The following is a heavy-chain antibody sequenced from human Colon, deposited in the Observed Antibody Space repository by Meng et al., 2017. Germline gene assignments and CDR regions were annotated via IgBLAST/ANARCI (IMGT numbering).Heavy chain of an antibody. CDR1: GDSFTYYY. CDR3: ARRIRGGSYLG. Sequence: QLQLMQWGAGMLKPSETLSLTCNVYGDSFTYYYWNWNRQPPGKGLEWIGEIHYSGSTNYNPSLESRVAISEDTSQKQFSLRLSSVTAADTAVYYCARRIRGGSYLGWGQGTLVTVSS. CDR2: IHYSGST. D-gene: IGHD1-26*01. J-gene: IGHJ4*02. V-gene: IGHV4-34*01.